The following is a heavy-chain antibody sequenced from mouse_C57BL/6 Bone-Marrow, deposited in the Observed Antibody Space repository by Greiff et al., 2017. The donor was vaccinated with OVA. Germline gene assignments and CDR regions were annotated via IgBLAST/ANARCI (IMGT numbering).Heavy chain of an antibody. CDR2: ISDGGSYT. V-gene: IGHV5-4*03. Sequence: DVMLVESGGGLVKPGGSLKLSCAASGFTFSSYAMSWVRQTPEKRLEWVATISDGGSYTYYPDNVKGRFTISRDNAKNNLYLQMSHLKSEDTAMYYCARYYYGSSYGYFDVWGTGTTVTVYS. CDR1: GFTFSSYA. D-gene: IGHD1-1*01. J-gene: IGHJ1*03. CDR3: ARYYYGSSYGYFDV.